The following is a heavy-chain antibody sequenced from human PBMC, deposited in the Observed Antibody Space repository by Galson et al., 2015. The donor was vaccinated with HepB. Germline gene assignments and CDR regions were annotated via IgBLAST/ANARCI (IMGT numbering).Heavy chain of an antibody. CDR3: VRSNSGDY. V-gene: IGHV3-74*01. CDR2: INVDGTIT. J-gene: IGHJ4*02. D-gene: IGHD1-26*01. CDR1: GFTFSNYW. Sequence: LRLSCAASGFTFSNYWMNRVRQAPGKGPVWVSHINVDGTITRYADSVKGRFTISRDNAKDTLNLQMDSLRDDDTAIYYCVRSNSGDYWGQGTLVAVSS.